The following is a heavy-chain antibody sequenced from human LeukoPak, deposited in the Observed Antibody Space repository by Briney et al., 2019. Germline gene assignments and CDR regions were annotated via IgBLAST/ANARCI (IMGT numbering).Heavy chain of an antibody. V-gene: IGHV1-18*01. CDR3: ARDVLGYCSSTSCYTVGPANYFDY. CDR2: IGASNGNT. D-gene: IGHD2-2*02. CDR1: GYTFTSYG. J-gene: IGHJ4*02. Sequence: GASVKVSCKTSGYTFTSYGISWVRQAPGQGLEGMGWIGASNGNTNYAQKLQGRVTMTTDTSMSKAYMELRSLRSDDTAVYYCARDVLGYCSSTSCYTVGPANYFDYWGQGTLVTVSS.